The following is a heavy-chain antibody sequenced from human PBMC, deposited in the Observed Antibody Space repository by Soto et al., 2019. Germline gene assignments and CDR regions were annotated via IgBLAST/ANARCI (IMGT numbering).Heavy chain of an antibody. D-gene: IGHD2-2*01. V-gene: IGHV4-34*01. CDR1: GGSFSGYQ. J-gene: IGHJ6*02. CDR2: INHRGST. CDR3: ARGRQVAPSALFRRAGDYSLDV. Sequence: PSETLSLTCAVYGGSFSGYQWTWIRQPPGKGLEWIGEINHRGSTNLNPSLGSRVTFLVDTSKNQFSLKLRSVTAADTAVYYCARGRQVAPSALFRRAGDYSLDVWGQGTTVTVS.